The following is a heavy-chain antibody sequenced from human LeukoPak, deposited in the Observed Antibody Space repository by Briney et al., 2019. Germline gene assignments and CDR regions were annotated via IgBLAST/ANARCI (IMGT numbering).Heavy chain of an antibody. Sequence: PGGSLRLSCAASGLNLTTYAMGWVRQAPGKGLEWVSVISDRGDSTYYGDSVKGRFTISRDSSKNTLYLQMNSLGGEDTALYYCAKGRWGLTINNFDLWGQGTMVTVSS. V-gene: IGHV3-23*01. CDR3: AKGRWGLTINNFDL. CDR1: GLNLTTYA. CDR2: ISDRGDST. D-gene: IGHD3/OR15-3a*01. J-gene: IGHJ3*01.